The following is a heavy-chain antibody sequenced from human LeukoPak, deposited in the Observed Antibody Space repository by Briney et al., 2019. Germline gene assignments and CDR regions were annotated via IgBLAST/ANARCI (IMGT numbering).Heavy chain of an antibody. CDR3: ARETYYYDSSGYYYVDY. V-gene: IGHV3-21*01. D-gene: IGHD3-22*01. Sequence: GGSLRLSCVASGFTFSSYSMNWVRQAPGKGLEWVSSISSSSSYIYYADSVKGRFTISRDNAKNSLYLQMNSLRAEDTAVYYCARETYYYDSSGYYYVDYWGQGTLVTVSS. CDR2: ISSSSSYI. CDR1: GFTFSSYS. J-gene: IGHJ4*02.